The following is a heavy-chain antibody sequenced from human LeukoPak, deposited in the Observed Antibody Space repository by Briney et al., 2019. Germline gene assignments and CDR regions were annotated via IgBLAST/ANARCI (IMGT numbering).Heavy chain of an antibody. CDR3: TGNYYGSGSYADFDY. J-gene: IGHJ4*02. CDR1: GFTFSGSA. D-gene: IGHD3-10*01. Sequence: GGSLRLSCAASGFTFSGSALHWVRQASGKGLEWVGRIRSTANGYATAYAALVKGRFTISRDDSKNTAYLQMDSLKTEDTAVYYCTGNYYGSGSYADFDYWGQGTLVTVSS. CDR2: IRSTANGYAT. V-gene: IGHV3-73*01.